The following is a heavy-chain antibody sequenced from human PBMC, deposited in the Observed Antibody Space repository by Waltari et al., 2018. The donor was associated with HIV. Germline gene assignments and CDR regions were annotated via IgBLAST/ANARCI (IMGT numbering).Heavy chain of an antibody. CDR1: GYSFTSYW. CDR2: IYPDDSDT. D-gene: IGHD3-22*01. V-gene: IGHV5-51*01. J-gene: IGHJ4*02. Sequence: EVQLVQSGAEVKKAGESLKISCKGSGYSFTSYWIGWVRQMPGKGLEWMGIIYPDDSDTRYSPSFQGQVTISADKSITTAYLQWRSLKASDTAMYYCARQANYYDSSGYFASGYWGQGTLVTVSS. CDR3: ARQANYYDSSGYFASGY.